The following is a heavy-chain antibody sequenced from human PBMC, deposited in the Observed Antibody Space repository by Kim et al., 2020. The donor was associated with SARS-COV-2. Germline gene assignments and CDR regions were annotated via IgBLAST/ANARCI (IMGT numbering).Heavy chain of an antibody. CDR3: ARMGGRLGYCSGGSCSGGYFEY. Sequence: SETLSLTCAVYGGSFSGYYWSWIRQPPGKGLEWIGEINHSGSTNYNPSLKSRVTISVDTSKNQFSLKLSSVTAADTAVYYCARMGGRLGYCSGGSCSGGYFEYRGQGTLVTVSS. J-gene: IGHJ4*02. V-gene: IGHV4-34*01. D-gene: IGHD2-15*01. CDR1: GGSFSGYY. CDR2: INHSGST.